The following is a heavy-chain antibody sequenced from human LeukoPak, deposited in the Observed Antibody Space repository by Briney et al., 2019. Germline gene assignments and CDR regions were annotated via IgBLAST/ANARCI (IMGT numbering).Heavy chain of an antibody. CDR3: ARRSPNYYLDY. V-gene: IGHV3-21*01. CDR1: GFTFSNYN. CDR2: ISSSNNYI. J-gene: IGHJ4*02. Sequence: GGSLRLSCAASGFTFSNYNMNWVRQAPGKGLEWVSSISSSNNYICYADSVKGRFTISRDNAKNSLYLQMNSLRAEDTAVYYCARRSPNYYLDYWGQGTPVTVSS.